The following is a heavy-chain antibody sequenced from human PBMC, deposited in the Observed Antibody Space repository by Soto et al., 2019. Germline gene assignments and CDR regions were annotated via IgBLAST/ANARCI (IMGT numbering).Heavy chain of an antibody. CDR3: ATASAVKIRPPLLFDS. CDR2: IGGSGATT. Sequence: GGSLRLSCAASGFTFSTYVMSWVRQAPGKGLEWVSTIGGSGATTHYADSVKGRFTVSRDNSKNTLYLQMNSLRAEDTAVYYCATASAVKIRPPLLFDSWGQGTLVTVSS. D-gene: IGHD4-17*01. V-gene: IGHV3-23*01. CDR1: GFTFSTYV. J-gene: IGHJ4*02.